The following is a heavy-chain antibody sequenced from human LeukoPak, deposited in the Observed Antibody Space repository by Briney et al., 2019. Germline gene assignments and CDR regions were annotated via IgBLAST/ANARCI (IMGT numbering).Heavy chain of an antibody. V-gene: IGHV3-23*01. D-gene: IGHD2-15*01. CDR2: ISGSGGST. CDR1: GFTFSSYA. CDR3: AKDTRVVAVPDAFDI. J-gene: IGHJ3*02. Sequence: GGSLRPSCAASGFTFSSYAMSWVRQAPGKGLEWVSAISGSGGSTYYADSVKGRFTISGDNSKNTLYLQMNSLRAEDTAVYYCAKDTRVVAVPDAFDIWGQGTMVTVSS.